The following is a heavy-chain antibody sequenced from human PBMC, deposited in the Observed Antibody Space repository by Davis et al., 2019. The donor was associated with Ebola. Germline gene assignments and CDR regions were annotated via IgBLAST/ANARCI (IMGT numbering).Heavy chain of an antibody. Sequence: ASVKVSCKASGYTFANYVITWVRQAPGQGLEWMGWINPHNGNTNYAQNVQGRVIMTSDTATTTAYMEVGSLRSDDTAVYYCARAQFPTTSDHWGQGTLVTVSS. CDR3: ARAQFPTTSDH. D-gene: IGHD1-1*01. J-gene: IGHJ4*02. CDR2: INPHNGNT. V-gene: IGHV1-18*04. CDR1: GYTFANYV.